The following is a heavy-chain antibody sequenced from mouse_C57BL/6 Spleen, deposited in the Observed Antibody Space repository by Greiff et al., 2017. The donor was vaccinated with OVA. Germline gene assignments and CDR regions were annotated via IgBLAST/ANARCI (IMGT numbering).Heavy chain of an antibody. D-gene: IGHD3-3*01. Sequence: VKLQESGAELVMPGASVKLSCKASGYTFTSYWMHWVKQRPGQGLEWIGEIDPSDSYTNYNQKFKGKSTLTVDKSSSTAYMQLSSLTSEDSAVYYCARWGTFAYWGQGTLVTVSA. CDR1: GYTFTSYW. V-gene: IGHV1-69*01. J-gene: IGHJ3*01. CDR3: ARWGTFAY. CDR2: IDPSDSYT.